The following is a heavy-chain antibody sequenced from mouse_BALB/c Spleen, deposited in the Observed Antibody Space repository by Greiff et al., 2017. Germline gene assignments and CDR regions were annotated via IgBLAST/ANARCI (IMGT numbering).Heavy chain of an antibody. CDR2: ISSGSSTI. Sequence: EVKLVESGGGLVQPGGSRKLSCAASGFTFSSFGMHWVRQAPEKGLEWVAYISSGSSTIYYADTVKGRFTISRDNPKNTPFLQMTSLRSEDTAMYDCARHYYGISSFDNRGQGTTLTDSA. D-gene: IGHD1-1*01. CDR3: ARHYYGISSFDN. J-gene: IGHJ2*01. V-gene: IGHV5-17*02. CDR1: GFTFSSFG.